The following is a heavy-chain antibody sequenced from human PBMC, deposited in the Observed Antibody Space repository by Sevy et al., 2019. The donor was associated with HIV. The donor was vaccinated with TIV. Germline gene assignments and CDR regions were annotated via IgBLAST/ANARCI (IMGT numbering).Heavy chain of an antibody. Sequence: ASVKVSCKVYGYTLSEFSIHWVRQAPGKGLEWMGGFDPEDGDTIYAQKFQGRLTMTEDTSTDTAYMELSSLRSEDTAVYYCATDPYGDAYYYDYWGQRTLVTVSS. J-gene: IGHJ4*02. V-gene: IGHV1-24*01. CDR1: GYTLSEFS. CDR3: ATDPYGDAYYYDY. D-gene: IGHD5-12*01. CDR2: FDPEDGDT.